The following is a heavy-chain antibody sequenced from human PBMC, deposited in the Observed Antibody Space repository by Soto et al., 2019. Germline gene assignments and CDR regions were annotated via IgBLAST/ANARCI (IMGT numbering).Heavy chain of an antibody. V-gene: IGHV4-39*07. D-gene: IGHD6-13*01. CDR3: ASSRQQLVRNRRFDP. J-gene: IGHJ5*02. Sequence: PSETLSLTCPVSGGSISSSSYYWGWIRRPPGKGLEWIGKINHSGSTNYNPSLKSRVTISVDASKNQFSLKLSSVTAADTAVYYCASSRQQLVRNRRFDPWGQGTLVTVSS. CDR2: INHSGST. CDR1: GGSISSSSYY.